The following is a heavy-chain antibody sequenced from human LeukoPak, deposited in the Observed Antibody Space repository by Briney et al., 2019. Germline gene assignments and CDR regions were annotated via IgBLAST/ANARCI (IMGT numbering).Heavy chain of an antibody. CDR2: ISGSGGST. J-gene: IGHJ3*02. CDR1: GFTFSSYA. V-gene: IGHV3-23*01. Sequence: GGSLRLSCAASGFTFSSYAMSWVRQAPGKGLEWVSAISGSGGSTYYADSVKGRFTIPRDNSKNTLYLQVNSLRAEDTAVYYCAKEGPYDFWSGPRGAFDIWGQGTMVTVSS. D-gene: IGHD3-3*01. CDR3: AKEGPYDFWSGPRGAFDI.